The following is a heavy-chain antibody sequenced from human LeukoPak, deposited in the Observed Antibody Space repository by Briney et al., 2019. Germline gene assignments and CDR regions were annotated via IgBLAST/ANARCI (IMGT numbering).Heavy chain of an antibody. J-gene: IGHJ5*02. Sequence: GASVKVSCKASGYTFTSYGISWVRQAPGQGLEWMGWISAYNGNTNYAQKLQGRVTITADESTSTAYMELSSLRSEDTAVYYCARLGYYYGKNWFDPWGQGTLVTVSS. V-gene: IGHV1-18*01. CDR2: ISAYNGNT. D-gene: IGHD3-22*01. CDR3: ARLGYYYGKNWFDP. CDR1: GYTFTSYG.